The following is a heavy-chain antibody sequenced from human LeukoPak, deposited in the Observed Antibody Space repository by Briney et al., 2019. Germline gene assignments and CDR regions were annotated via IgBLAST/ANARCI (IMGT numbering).Heavy chain of an antibody. D-gene: IGHD2/OR15-2a*01. V-gene: IGHV4-39*07. CDR2: IYYSGST. CDR1: GGSISSGSYY. Sequence: SQTLSLTCTVSGGSISSGSYYWGWIRQPPGKGLEWIGSIYYSGSTYYNPSPKSRVTISVDTSKNQFSLKLSSVTAADTAVYYCASGSMTLDYWGQGTLVTVSS. J-gene: IGHJ4*02. CDR3: ASGSMTLDY.